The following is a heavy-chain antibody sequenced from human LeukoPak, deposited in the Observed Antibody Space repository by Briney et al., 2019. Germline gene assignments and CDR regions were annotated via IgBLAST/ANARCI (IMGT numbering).Heavy chain of an antibody. V-gene: IGHV1-24*01. D-gene: IGHD3-22*01. CDR2: FDPEDGET. CDR1: GYTLTELS. CDR3: AKTPSYYDSSGYYSFDY. J-gene: IGHJ4*02. Sequence: ASVKVSCKVSGYTLTELSMHWVRQAPGKGLEWMGGFDPEDGETIYAQKFQGRVTMTEDTSTDTAYMELSSLRAEDTAVYYCAKTPSYYDSSGYYSFDYWGQGTLVTVSS.